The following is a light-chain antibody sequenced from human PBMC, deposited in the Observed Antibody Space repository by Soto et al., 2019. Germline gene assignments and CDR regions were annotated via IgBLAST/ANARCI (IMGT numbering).Light chain of an antibody. CDR1: QSVSNNY. CDR3: QQYGSSPRT. J-gene: IGKJ2*01. V-gene: IGKV3-20*01. CDR2: GAS. Sequence: EVVLTQSPGTLSLSPGERATLSCRASQSVSNNYLAWYQQKPVQAPRLLIYGASSRATGIPDTFSGSGSGSDFTLTISRLEPEGLAVYYCQQYGSSPRTFGQGTKLEI.